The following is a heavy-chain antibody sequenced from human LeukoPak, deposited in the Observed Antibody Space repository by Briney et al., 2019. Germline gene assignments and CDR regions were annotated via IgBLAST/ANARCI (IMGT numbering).Heavy chain of an antibody. CDR2: IYYSGST. V-gene: IGHV4-39*01. Sequence: SETLSLTCTVSGGSISSSSYYWGWSRQPPGKGLEWIGSIYYSGSTYYNPSLKSRVTISVDTSKNQFSLKLSSVTAADTAVYYCARFSHLVPAAKGFDYWGQGTLVTVSS. CDR1: GGSISSSSYY. D-gene: IGHD2-2*01. CDR3: ARFSHLVPAAKGFDY. J-gene: IGHJ4*02.